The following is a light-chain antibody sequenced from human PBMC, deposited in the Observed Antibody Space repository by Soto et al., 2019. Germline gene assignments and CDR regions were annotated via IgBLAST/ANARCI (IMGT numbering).Light chain of an antibody. Sequence: QSARTQTASVSGSPGQSITISCTGTSRYVGSYKLVSWYQQHPGKAPKLMIYEGSKRTSGVSKRFAGSKSGNTASLTISGLQAEDEADYYCCSYVVSSTFGVVFGGGTQLTVL. CDR2: EGS. V-gene: IGLV2-23*03. CDR3: CSYVVSSTFGVV. CDR1: SRYVGSYKL. J-gene: IGLJ2*01.